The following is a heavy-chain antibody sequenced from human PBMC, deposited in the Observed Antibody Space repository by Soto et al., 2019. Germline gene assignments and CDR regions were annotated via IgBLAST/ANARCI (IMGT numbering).Heavy chain of an antibody. V-gene: IGHV1-18*01. D-gene: IGHD1-1*01. CDR3: ARSDGNSWNSP. J-gene: IGHJ5*02. CDR2: ISTYNGNT. CDR1: GYTFTSYG. Sequence: VSCKASGYTFTSYGITWVRQAPGQGLEWMGWISTYNGNTNYAHNLQGRVTMTTDTSTNTAYMELRTLRSDDTAVYYCARSDGNSWNSPWGQGTPVTVSS.